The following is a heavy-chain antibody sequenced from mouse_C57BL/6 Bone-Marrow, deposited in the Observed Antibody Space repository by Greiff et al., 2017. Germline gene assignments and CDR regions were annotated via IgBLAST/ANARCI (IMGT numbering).Heavy chain of an antibody. CDR1: GYTFTSYW. CDR3: ARSGATRAWFAY. D-gene: IGHD6-1*01. J-gene: IGHJ3*01. CDR2: IDPSDSYT. Sequence: VQLQQPGAELVKPGASVKLSCKASGYTFTSYWMQWVKQRPGQGLEWIGEIDPSDSYTNYNQKFKGKATLHVDTSSSTAYMQLSSLTSEDSAVEYCARSGATRAWFAYGGQGTLVTVSA. V-gene: IGHV1-50*01.